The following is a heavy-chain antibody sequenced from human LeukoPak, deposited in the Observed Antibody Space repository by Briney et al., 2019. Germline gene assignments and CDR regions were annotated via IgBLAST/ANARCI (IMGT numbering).Heavy chain of an antibody. D-gene: IGHD2-2*01. V-gene: IGHV3-30-3*01. J-gene: IGHJ4*02. CDR2: TSYDGSYK. CDR3: ARGYVVVLPAATSFDK. CDR1: GFTFSSYA. Sequence: GGSLRLSCAASGFTFSSYAMHWVRQAPGKGLEWVAVTSYDGSYKFYADSVKGRFTTSRDNSKNTLYLQMNSLRAEDTAIYFCARGYVVVLPAATSFDKLGQGTLVTASS.